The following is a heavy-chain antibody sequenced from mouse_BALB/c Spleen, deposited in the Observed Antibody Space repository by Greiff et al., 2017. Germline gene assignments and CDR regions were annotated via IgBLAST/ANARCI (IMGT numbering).Heavy chain of an antibody. Sequence: VQLQESGAELVRPGVSVKISCKGSGYTFTDYAMHWVKQSHAKSLEWIGVISTYYGDASYNQKFKGKATMTVDKSSSTAYMELARLTSEDSAIYYCARSGDSFAYWGQGTLVTVSA. CDR3: ARSGDSFAY. CDR2: ISTYYGDA. CDR1: GYTFTDYA. J-gene: IGHJ3*01. V-gene: IGHV1S137*01. D-gene: IGHD1-3*01.